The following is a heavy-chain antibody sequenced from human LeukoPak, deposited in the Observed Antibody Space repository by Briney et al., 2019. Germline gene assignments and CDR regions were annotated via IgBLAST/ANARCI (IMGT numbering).Heavy chain of an antibody. J-gene: IGHJ4*02. CDR2: INHSGST. CDR3: ATEMATAIDY. V-gene: IGHV4-34*01. CDR1: GGSFSGYY. Sequence: SETLSLTCAVYGGSFSGYYWSWIRQPPAKVLEWIGEINHSGSTNYNPSLKSRVTISVDTSKNQFSLKLSSVTAADTAVYYCATEMATAIDYWGQGTLVTVSS. D-gene: IGHD5-24*01.